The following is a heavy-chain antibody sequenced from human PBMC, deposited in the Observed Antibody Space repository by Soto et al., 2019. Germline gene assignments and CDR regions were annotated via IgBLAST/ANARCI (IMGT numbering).Heavy chain of an antibody. CDR2: LNPNTGDS. CDR3: ARRAETNGWNGFGADKYYFDF. CDR1: GYTFTSYD. Sequence: ASVKVSCKASGYTFTSYDIYWVRQATGQGLEWMGWLNPNTGDSAYAQKFQGRISVTSDTSINTVHMELSSLRSEDTAVYYCARRAETNGWNGFGADKYYFDFWGQGTLVTVSS. D-gene: IGHD1-1*01. J-gene: IGHJ4*02. V-gene: IGHV1-8*01.